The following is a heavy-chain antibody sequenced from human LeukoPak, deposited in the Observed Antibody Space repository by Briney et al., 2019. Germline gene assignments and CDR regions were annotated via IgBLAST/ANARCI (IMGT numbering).Heavy chain of an antibody. D-gene: IGHD2-2*01. CDR3: ARGYCSSTSCWPSYYYYMDV. J-gene: IGHJ6*03. CDR1: GFTFSSYA. V-gene: IGHV3-64*01. CDR2: ISSNGGST. Sequence: PGGSLRLSCAASGFTFSSYAMHWVRQAPGKGLEYVSAISSNGGSTYYANSVKGRFTISRDNPKNMLYLQMGSLRAEDMAVYYCARGYCSSTSCWPSYYYYMDVWGKGTTVTVSS.